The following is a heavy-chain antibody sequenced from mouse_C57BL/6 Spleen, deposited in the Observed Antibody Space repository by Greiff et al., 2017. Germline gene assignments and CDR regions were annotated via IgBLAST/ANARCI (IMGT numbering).Heavy chain of an antibody. J-gene: IGHJ2*01. CDR1: GYSFTGYY. Sequence: VQLQQSGPELVKPGASVKISCKASGYSFTGYYMNWVKQSPEKSLEWIGEINPSTGGTTYNQKFKAKATLTVDKSSSTAYMQLKSLTSEDSAVYYCARTYIDGYYSYWGQGTTLTVSS. CDR3: ARTYIDGYYSY. D-gene: IGHD2-3*01. CDR2: INPSTGGT. V-gene: IGHV1-42*01.